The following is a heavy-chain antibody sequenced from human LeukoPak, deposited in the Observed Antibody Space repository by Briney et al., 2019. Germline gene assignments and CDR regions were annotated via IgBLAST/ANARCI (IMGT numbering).Heavy chain of an antibody. J-gene: IGHJ4*02. Sequence: GGSLRLSCAASGFTFSSYSMKWVRQAPGKGLEWVSYISSSSSTIYYADSVKGRFTISRDNAKNSLYLQMNSLRAEDTAVYYCARGADIAAAGVFDYWGQGTLVTVSS. V-gene: IGHV3-48*04. CDR1: GFTFSSYS. D-gene: IGHD6-13*01. CDR3: ARGADIAAAGVFDY. CDR2: ISSSSSTI.